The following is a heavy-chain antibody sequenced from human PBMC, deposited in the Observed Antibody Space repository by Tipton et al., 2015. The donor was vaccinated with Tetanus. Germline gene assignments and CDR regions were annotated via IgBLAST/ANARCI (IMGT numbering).Heavy chain of an antibody. J-gene: IGHJ6*02. Sequence: LRLSCAVYGGSFSGYYWSWIRQPPGKGLEWIGEINHSGSTNYNPSLKSRVTISVDTSKNQFSLKLSSVTAADTAVYYCARGYRIVVVPAAELGYYGMDAWGQGTTVTVSS. CDR2: INHSGST. CDR3: ARGYRIVVVPAAELGYYGMDA. V-gene: IGHV4-34*01. D-gene: IGHD2-2*01. CDR1: GGSFSGYY.